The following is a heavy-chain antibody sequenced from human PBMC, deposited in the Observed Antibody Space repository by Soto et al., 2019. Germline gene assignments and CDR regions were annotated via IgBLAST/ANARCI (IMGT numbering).Heavy chain of an antibody. Sequence: ASVKVSCKASGYTFTSYYMHWVRQAPGQGLEWMGIINPSGGSTSYAQKFQGRVTMTTDTSTSTAYMELSSLRSEDTAVYYCALWIAAAGKYYYYGMQVWGQGIMVTVSS. CDR2: INPSGGST. J-gene: IGHJ6*02. CDR1: GYTFTSYY. D-gene: IGHD6-13*01. CDR3: ALWIAAAGKYYYYGMQV. V-gene: IGHV1-46*01.